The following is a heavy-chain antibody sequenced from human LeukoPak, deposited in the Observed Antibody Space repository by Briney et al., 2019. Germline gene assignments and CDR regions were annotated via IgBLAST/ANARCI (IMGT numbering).Heavy chain of an antibody. CDR2: INTIGTTI. Sequence: AGGSLRLSCAASGFTFSNYYMSWIRQAPGKGLEWVSYINTIGTTIYYADSLKGRFSISRDNSKNTLYLQMHSLRAEDTAVYYCGKRELWHGSGEDAWGQGTTVTVSS. J-gene: IGHJ6*02. CDR3: GKRELWHGSGEDA. D-gene: IGHD3-10*01. CDR1: GFTFSNYY. V-gene: IGHV3-11*01.